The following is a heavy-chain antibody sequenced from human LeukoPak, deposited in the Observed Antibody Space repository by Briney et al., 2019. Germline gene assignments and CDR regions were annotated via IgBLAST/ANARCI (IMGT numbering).Heavy chain of an antibody. D-gene: IGHD3-22*01. V-gene: IGHV4-39*01. Sequence: SETLSLTCTVSGGSISSSSYHWGWIRQPPGKGLEWIGSIYYSGSTHYNPSLKSRVTISVDTSKNQFSLKLSSVTAADTAVYYCARHIHYYDSSGLDYWGQGTLVTVSS. CDR2: IYYSGST. J-gene: IGHJ4*02. CDR1: GGSISSSSYH. CDR3: ARHIHYYDSSGLDY.